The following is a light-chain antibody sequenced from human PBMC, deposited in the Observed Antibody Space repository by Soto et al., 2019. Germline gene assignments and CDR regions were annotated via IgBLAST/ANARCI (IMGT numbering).Light chain of an antibody. CDR1: SSNIGAGYD. V-gene: IGLV1-40*01. Sequence: QAVVTQPPSVSGAPGQRVTISCTGSSSNIGAGYDVHWYQQLPGTAPKLLIYGNSNRPSGVPDRFSGSKSGTSASLAITGLQAEDEADYYCQSYDSSLKVFGGGTKFTVL. CDR3: QSYDSSLKV. J-gene: IGLJ3*02. CDR2: GNS.